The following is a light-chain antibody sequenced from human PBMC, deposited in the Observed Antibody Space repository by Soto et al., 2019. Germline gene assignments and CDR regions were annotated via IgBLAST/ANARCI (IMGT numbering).Light chain of an antibody. Sequence: DLQMTQSPSFVSASVGDSVTVTCRASQGISNWLAWYQQKPWKAPKILIYTASTLGSGVPSRFSGSGSGTDFTITISSLKPEDFATYYCQQASAFPITFGQGTRLEIK. V-gene: IGKV1-12*01. CDR1: QGISNW. J-gene: IGKJ5*01. CDR2: TAS. CDR3: QQASAFPIT.